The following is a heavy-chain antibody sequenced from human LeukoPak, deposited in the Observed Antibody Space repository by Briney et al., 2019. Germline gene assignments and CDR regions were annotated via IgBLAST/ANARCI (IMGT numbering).Heavy chain of an antibody. CDR3: ARDPQQLDY. V-gene: IGHV4-59*01. J-gene: IGHJ4*02. D-gene: IGHD6-13*01. CDR1: GGSISSYY. Sequence: PSETLSLTCTVSGGSISSYYWSWIRQPPGKGLEWIGYIYYSGSTNYNPSLKSRVTISVDTSKNQFSLKLSSVTAADTAVYYCARDPQQLDYWGQGTLVTVSS. CDR2: IYYSGST.